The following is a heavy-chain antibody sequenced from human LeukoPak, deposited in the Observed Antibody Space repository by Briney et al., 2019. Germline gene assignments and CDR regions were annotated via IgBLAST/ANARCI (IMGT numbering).Heavy chain of an antibody. CDR1: GYTFTGYY. CDR2: INPNSGGT. D-gene: IGHD3-10*01. J-gene: IGHJ4*02. Sequence: ASVKVSCKASGYTFTGYYIHWVRQAPGQGLEWMGWINPNSGGTNYAQNFQGRVTMTRDTSISTAYMELSRLRSDDTAVYYCARDPPYYDGSGDSKPTYFFDYWGQGTLVTVSS. V-gene: IGHV1-2*02. CDR3: ARDPPYYDGSGDSKPTYFFDY.